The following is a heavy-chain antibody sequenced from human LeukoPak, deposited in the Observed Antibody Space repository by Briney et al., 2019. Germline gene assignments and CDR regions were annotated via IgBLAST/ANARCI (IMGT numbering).Heavy chain of an antibody. J-gene: IGHJ4*02. D-gene: IGHD2-2*02. CDR1: GFTFSNYG. CDR3: AKDAMNIVVVPAAIRGFDY. Sequence: GGSLRLSCAASGFTFSNYGVHWVRQAPGKGLEWVAFIQYDGSNKYYTDSVKGRFTISRDNSKNTLYLQMNSLRAEDTALYYCAKDAMNIVVVPAAIRGFDYWGQGTLVTVSS. V-gene: IGHV3-30*02. CDR2: IQYDGSNK.